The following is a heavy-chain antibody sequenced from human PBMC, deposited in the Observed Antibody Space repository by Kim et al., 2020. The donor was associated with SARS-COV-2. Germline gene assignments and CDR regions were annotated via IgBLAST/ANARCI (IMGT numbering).Heavy chain of an antibody. CDR1: GGSISSYY. J-gene: IGHJ6*02. CDR3: ARTLSPYYYGSGTLYGMDV. D-gene: IGHD3-10*01. V-gene: IGHV4-4*07. Sequence: SETLSLTCTVSGGSISSYYWSWIRQPAGKGLEWIGRIYTSGSTNYNPSLKSRVTMSVDTSKNQFSLKLSSVTAADTAVYYCARTLSPYYYGSGTLYGMDVWGQGTTASVAS. CDR2: IYTSGST.